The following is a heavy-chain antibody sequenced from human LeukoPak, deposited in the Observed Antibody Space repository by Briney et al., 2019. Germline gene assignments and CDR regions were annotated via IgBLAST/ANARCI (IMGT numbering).Heavy chain of an antibody. CDR1: GYTFTSYG. CDR2: ISAYNGNT. Sequence: ASVKVSCKASGYTFTSYGISWVRQAPGQGLEWMGWISAYNGNTNYAQKLQGRVTMTTDTSTSTAYTELRSLRSDDTAVYYCARSTYYDFWSGYFALFDYWGQGTLVTVSS. V-gene: IGHV1-18*01. D-gene: IGHD3-3*01. CDR3: ARSTYYDFWSGYFALFDY. J-gene: IGHJ4*02.